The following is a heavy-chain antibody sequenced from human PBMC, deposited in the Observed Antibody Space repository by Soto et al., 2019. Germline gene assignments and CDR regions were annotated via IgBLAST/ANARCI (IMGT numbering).Heavy chain of an antibody. CDR2: IYYSGSA. D-gene: IGHD2-15*01. CDR1: GGSISSGGYF. CDR3: ARDTPNGRGGSAFDI. J-gene: IGHJ3*02. V-gene: IGHV4-31*03. Sequence: QVQLQESGPGLLKPSQTLSLTCTVSGGSISSGGYFWNWIRHHPGKGLEWIGYIYYSGSAYYNPSLKIRVTLSLDTSKNQFSLKGNSLPDADTAIYSCARDTPNGRGGSAFDIWAQGQRSPSLQ.